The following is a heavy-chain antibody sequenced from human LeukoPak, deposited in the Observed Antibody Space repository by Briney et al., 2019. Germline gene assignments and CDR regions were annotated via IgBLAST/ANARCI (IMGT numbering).Heavy chain of an antibody. CDR1: RFTFNSYA. CDR2: IGGSNGIT. Sequence: PGGSLRLSCAASRFTFNSYAMSWVRQAPGKGLEWVAVIGGSNGITFYVGSVKGRFTISRDNSKDTLYLQMNSLRAEDAAVYFCAKGSAAGRPYYFDYWGQGTLVTVSS. D-gene: IGHD6-25*01. CDR3: AKGSAAGRPYYFDY. J-gene: IGHJ4*02. V-gene: IGHV3-23*01.